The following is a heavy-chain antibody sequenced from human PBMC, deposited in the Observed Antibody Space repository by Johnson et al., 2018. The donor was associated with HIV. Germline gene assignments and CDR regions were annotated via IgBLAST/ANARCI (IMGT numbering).Heavy chain of an antibody. CDR2: VRTEAKNHAT. CDR1: GFTFSDHA. V-gene: IGHV3-73*01. J-gene: IGHJ3*02. D-gene: IGHD3/OR15-3a*01. CDR3: TRWLDNDDFWDAFDI. Sequence: VQLVESGGGVVQPGRSMRLSCAASGFTFSDHAMHWVRQASGKGLEWVGRVRTEAKNHATAYAASVTGRFSISRDDSKNTAYLQMNSLKTEDTAMYYCTRWLDNDDFWDAFDIWGQGTMVTVSS.